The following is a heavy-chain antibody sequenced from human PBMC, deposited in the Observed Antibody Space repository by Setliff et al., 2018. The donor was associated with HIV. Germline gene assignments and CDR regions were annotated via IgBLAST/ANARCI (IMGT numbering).Heavy chain of an antibody. Sequence: SETLSLTCTVSVGSITGYFWSWIRQPPGKGLEWIGYIYYSGSTYYNPSLKSRVTISVDTSKNHFSLKLNSVTAADTAVYFCARPTTGAGGGAAFDIWGQGTMVTVSS. CDR1: VGSITGYF. J-gene: IGHJ3*02. D-gene: IGHD2-8*01. CDR3: ARPTTGAGGGAAFDI. V-gene: IGHV4-59*08. CDR2: IYYSGST.